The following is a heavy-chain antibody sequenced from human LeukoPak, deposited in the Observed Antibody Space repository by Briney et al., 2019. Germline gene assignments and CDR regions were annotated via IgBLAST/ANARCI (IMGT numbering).Heavy chain of an antibody. Sequence: SQTLSLTCAISGDSVSSNSAAWNWIRQSPSRGLEWLGRTYYRSKWYNDYAVSVKSRITINPDTSKNQFSLQLNSVTPEDTAVYYCARGLWELLGYYYYGMDVWGQGTTVTVSS. CDR2: TYYRSKWYN. CDR1: GDSVSSNSAA. CDR3: ARGLWELLGYYYYGMDV. V-gene: IGHV6-1*01. D-gene: IGHD1-26*01. J-gene: IGHJ6*02.